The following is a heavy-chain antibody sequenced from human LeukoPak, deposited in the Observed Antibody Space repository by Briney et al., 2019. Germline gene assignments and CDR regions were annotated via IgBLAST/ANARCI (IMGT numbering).Heavy chain of an antibody. J-gene: IGHJ4*02. CDR1: GFTFSNYW. CDR2: IKQDGGEK. Sequence: GGSLRLSCAASGFTFSNYWMNWVRQAPGKGLEWVASIKQDGGEKYYLDSVKGRFSISRDNAKNSLFLQMNSLRAEDTAVYYCAGSPGYCGGGSCYFDYWGQGTLVTVSS. D-gene: IGHD2-15*01. V-gene: IGHV3-7*01. CDR3: AGSPGYCGGGSCYFDY.